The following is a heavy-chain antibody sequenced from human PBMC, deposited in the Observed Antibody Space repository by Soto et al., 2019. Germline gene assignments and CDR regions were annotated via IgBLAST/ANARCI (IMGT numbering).Heavy chain of an antibody. CDR1: GGSISSGGYY. Sequence: SETLSLTCTVSGGSISSGGYYWSWIRQHPGKGLEWIGYIYYSGSTYYNPSLKSRVTISVDTSKNQFSLKLSSVTAADTAVYYCARDLRGNYYASSGYTDDDAFDIWGQGTMVTVSS. CDR2: IYYSGST. D-gene: IGHD3-22*01. CDR3: ARDLRGNYYASSGYTDDDAFDI. J-gene: IGHJ3*02. V-gene: IGHV4-31*03.